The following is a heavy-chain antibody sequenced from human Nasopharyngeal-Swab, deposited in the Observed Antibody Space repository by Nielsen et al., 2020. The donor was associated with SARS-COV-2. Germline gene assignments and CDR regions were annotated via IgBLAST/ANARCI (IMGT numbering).Heavy chain of an antibody. CDR3: ARAIFGVVIIFNYYYMDV. J-gene: IGHJ6*03. CDR2: INHSGST. D-gene: IGHD3-3*01. Sequence: WIRQPPGKGPEWIGEINHSGSTNHNPSLKSRVTISVDTSKNQFSLKLSSVTAADTAVYYCARAIFGVVIIFNYYYMDVWGKGTTVTVSS. V-gene: IGHV4-34*01.